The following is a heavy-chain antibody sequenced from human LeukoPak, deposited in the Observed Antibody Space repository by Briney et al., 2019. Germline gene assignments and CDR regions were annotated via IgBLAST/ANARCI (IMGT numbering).Heavy chain of an antibody. J-gene: IGHJ4*02. Sequence: PGESLRLSCAASGFAFSSYAMTWVRQAPGKGLVWVSRIDRDGSRINYADSVKGRFTISRDNGKNTLFLQMNSLRAEDAAVYYCVRGNDYGGPHYWGQGTLVTVSS. V-gene: IGHV3-74*01. CDR2: IDRDGSRI. CDR3: VRGNDYGGPHY. CDR1: GFAFSSYA. D-gene: IGHD4-23*01.